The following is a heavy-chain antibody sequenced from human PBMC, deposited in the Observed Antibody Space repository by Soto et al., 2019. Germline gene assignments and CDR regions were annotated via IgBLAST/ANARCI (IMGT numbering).Heavy chain of an antibody. J-gene: IGHJ6*02. V-gene: IGHV1-69*02. CDR2: IIPILGIA. CDR3: ATWLDYDILTGPEYYYYGMDV. Sequence: GASVKVSCKASGGTFSSYTISWVRQAPGQGLEWMGRIIPILGIANYAQKFQGRVTITADKSTSTAYMELSSLRSEDTAVYYCATWLDYDILTGPEYYYYGMDVWGQGTTVTVSS. D-gene: IGHD3-9*01. CDR1: GGTFSSYT.